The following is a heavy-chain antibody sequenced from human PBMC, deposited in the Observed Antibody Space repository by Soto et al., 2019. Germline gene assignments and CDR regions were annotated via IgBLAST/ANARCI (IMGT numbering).Heavy chain of an antibody. CDR3: TTDDPINRN. CDR2: IKSKVDSATT. J-gene: IGHJ4*02. CDR1: GLSLSNAW. V-gene: IGHV3-15*01. Sequence: GSLRLSSAASGLSLSNAWMGWVRQAPGKGLEWVGRIKSKVDSATTDYAAPVKGRFSISRDDSRNTLYLQMNSLKIEDKAVYYCTTDDPINRNWGQGTLALVSS.